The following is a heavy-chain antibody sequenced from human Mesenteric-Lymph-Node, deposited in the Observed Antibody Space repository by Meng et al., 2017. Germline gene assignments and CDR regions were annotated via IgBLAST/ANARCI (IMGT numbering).Heavy chain of an antibody. CDR3: ARNYYFDY. V-gene: IGHV4-34*01. J-gene: IGHJ4*02. CDR1: GGSFSGYY. CDR2: INHSGST. Sequence: QGQLTAGGGGPLKPSETLSLTCAVYGGSFSGYYWSWIRQPPGKGLEWIGEINHSGSTNYNPSLKSRVTISVDTSKNQFSLKLSSVAAADTAVYYCARNYYFDYWGQGTLVTVSS.